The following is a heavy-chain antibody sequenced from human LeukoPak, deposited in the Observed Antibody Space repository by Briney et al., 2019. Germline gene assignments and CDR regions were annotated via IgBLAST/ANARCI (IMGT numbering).Heavy chain of an antibody. D-gene: IGHD2-15*01. V-gene: IGHV4-59*08. CDR3: ARLRGDYVDY. Sequence: SETLSLTCTVSGGSISSYYWSWIRQPPGKGLEWIGYIYYSGSTNYNPSLKSRVTISVDTSKDQFSLKLSSVTAADTAVYYCARLRGDYVDYWGQGTLVTVSS. CDR2: IYYSGST. CDR1: GGSISSYY. J-gene: IGHJ4*02.